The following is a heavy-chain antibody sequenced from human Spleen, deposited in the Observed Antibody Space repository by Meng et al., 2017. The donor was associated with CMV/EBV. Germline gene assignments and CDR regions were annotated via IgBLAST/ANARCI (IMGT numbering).Heavy chain of an antibody. CDR1: GYTFTGYY. Sequence: ASVKVSCKASGYTFTGYYMHWVRQAPGQGLEWMGWINPNSGGTNYAQKFQGRVTMTRDTSISTAYMELSRLRSDDTAMYYCARDGGRLELFDGMDVWGQGTAVTVSS. J-gene: IGHJ6*02. CDR3: ARDGGRLELFDGMDV. V-gene: IGHV1-2*02. CDR2: INPNSGGT. D-gene: IGHD1-1*01.